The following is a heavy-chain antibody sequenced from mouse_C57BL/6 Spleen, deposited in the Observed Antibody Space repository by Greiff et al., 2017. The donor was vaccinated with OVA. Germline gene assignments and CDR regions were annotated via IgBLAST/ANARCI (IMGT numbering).Heavy chain of an antibody. J-gene: IGHJ3*01. D-gene: IGHD2-12*01. CDR2: INPNNGGT. V-gene: IGHV1-18*01. Sequence: EVQLQQSGPELVKPGASVKIPCKASGYTFTDYNMDWVKQSHGKSLEWIGDINPNNGGTIYTQKFKGKATLTVDKSSSTAYMELRSLTSEDTAVYYGARAEDSYYLFAYWGQGTLVTVSA. CDR1: GYTFTDYN. CDR3: ARAEDSYYLFAY.